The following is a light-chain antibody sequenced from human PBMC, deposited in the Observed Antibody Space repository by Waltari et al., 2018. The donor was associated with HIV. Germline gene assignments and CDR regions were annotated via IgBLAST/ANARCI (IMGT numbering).Light chain of an antibody. CDR2: RNN. Sequence: QSVLTHPPSASGTPGPRLTISFSVPSSNIGCNFVYCSQQLPGQAPKLLISRNNQRPAGVPDRFSGAKSATSASLAISGLRSEDEADYYCAAWDDSLSGYGVFGGGNKVTGL. CDR1: SSNIGCNF. V-gene: IGLV1-47*01. CDR3: AAWDDSLSGYGV. J-gene: IGLJ3*02.